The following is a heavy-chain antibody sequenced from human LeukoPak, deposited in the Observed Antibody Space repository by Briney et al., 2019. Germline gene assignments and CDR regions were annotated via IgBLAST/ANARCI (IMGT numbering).Heavy chain of an antibody. CDR3: ARDYFYCGGDCFVDD. Sequence: GGSLRLSCAASGFTFSSYSMNWVRQAPGKGLEWVSSISSGGKYIYDADSVKGRFTVSRDNAKNSLYLQMDSLRAEDTAVYYCARDYFYCGGDCFVDDWGQGTLVTVSS. CDR1: GFTFSSYS. D-gene: IGHD2-21*02. J-gene: IGHJ4*02. CDR2: ISSGGKYI. V-gene: IGHV3-21*01.